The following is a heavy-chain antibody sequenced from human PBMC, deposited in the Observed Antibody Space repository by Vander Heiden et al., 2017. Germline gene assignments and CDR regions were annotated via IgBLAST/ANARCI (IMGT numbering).Heavy chain of an antibody. D-gene: IGHD2-21*02. CDR3: AKCVVVTAFYYYYYGMDV. CDR2: ISGSGGST. CDR1: GFTFSSHA. Sequence: EVQLLESGGGLVQPGGSLRLSWAASGFTFSSHAMSWVRQAPGKGLEWVSAISGSGGSTYYADSVKCRFTISRDNSKNTLYLQMNSLRAEDTAVYYCAKCVVVTAFYYYYYGMDVWGQGTTVTVSS. V-gene: IGHV3-23*01. J-gene: IGHJ6*02.